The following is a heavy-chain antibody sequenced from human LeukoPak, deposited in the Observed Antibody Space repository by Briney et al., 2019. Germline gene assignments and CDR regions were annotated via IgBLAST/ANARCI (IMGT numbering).Heavy chain of an antibody. Sequence: SETLSLTCTVSGGSISSDGYYWSWIRQPPGKGLEWIGHIYYSGSTYYNPSLKGRVTISADRSKNQFSLKLSSVTAADTAVYYCGARRAFDIWGQGTMVTVSS. CDR3: GARRAFDI. J-gene: IGHJ3*02. CDR1: GGSISSDGYY. CDR2: IYYSGST. V-gene: IGHV4-30-2*01. D-gene: IGHD6-6*01.